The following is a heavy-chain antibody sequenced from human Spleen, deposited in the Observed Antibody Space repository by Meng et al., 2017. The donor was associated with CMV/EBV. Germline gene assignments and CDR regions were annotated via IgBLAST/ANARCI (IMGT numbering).Heavy chain of an antibody. J-gene: IGHJ4*02. D-gene: IGHD3-10*01. CDR3: ASNVGGPRPFDY. Sequence: GESLKISCAASGFTFSSYWMHWVRQAPGKGLVWVSRINSDGSSTSYADYVKGRFTISRDNAKNTLYLQMNSLRAEDTAVYYCASNVGGPRPFDYWGQGTLVTVSS. CDR2: INSDGSST. CDR1: GFTFSSYW. V-gene: IGHV3-74*01.